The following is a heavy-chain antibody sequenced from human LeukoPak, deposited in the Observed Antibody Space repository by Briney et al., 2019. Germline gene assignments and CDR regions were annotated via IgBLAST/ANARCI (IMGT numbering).Heavy chain of an antibody. CDR1: GGSINNYY. D-gene: IGHD2-15*01. J-gene: IGHJ3*02. V-gene: IGHV4-4*07. Sequence: SETLSLTCTVSGGSINNYYWSWIRQPPGKGLEWIGRIYTRGSTNYNPSLKSRVIMSVDMSKNQYSLKLRPVTAAHTAVYYCARGRCSAYICSGGDAFDMWGQGTMVSVSS. CDR3: ARGRCSAYICSGGDAFDM. CDR2: IYTRGST.